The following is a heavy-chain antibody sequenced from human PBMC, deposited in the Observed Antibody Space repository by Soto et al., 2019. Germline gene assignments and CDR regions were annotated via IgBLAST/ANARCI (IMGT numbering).Heavy chain of an antibody. CDR1: GGSFSGYY. V-gene: IGHV4-34*01. D-gene: IGHD1-1*01. J-gene: IGHJ6*02. CDR2: INHSGST. CDR3: ARNQRAPGGLWYYGMDV. Sequence: PSETLSLTCAVYGGSFSGYYWSWIRQPPGKGLEWIGEINHSGSTNYNPSLKSRVTISVDTSKNQFSLKLSSVTAADTAVYYCARNQRAPGGLWYYGMDVWGQGTTVTVSS.